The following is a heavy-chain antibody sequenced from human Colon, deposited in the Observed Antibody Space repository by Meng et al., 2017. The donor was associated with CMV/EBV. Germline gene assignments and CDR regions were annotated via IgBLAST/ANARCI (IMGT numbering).Heavy chain of an antibody. CDR3: ARGWPPDY. J-gene: IGHJ4*02. V-gene: IGHV3-21*06. CDR2: ISHSSDT. CDR1: GFTFSSYS. D-gene: IGHD6-13*01. Sequence: GESLKISCAASGFTFSSYSLNWVRQAPGKGLEWVSSISHSSDTKYADSVKGRFTLSRDNAQNSVFLQMNSLTAEDTAVYYCARGWPPDYWGQGTLVTSPQ.